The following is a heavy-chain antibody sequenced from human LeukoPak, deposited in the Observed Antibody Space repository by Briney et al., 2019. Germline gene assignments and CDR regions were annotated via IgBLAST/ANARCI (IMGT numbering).Heavy chain of an antibody. CDR2: INPNSGGT. J-gene: IGHJ4*02. D-gene: IGHD6-19*01. CDR3: ASEAVIAVAGNDY. Sequence: GASVKVSFKASGYTFTGYYMHWVRQAPGQGLEWMGWINPNSGGTNYAQKFQGRVTMTRDTSISTAYMELSRLRSDDTAVYYCASEAVIAVAGNDYWGQGTLVTVSS. V-gene: IGHV1-2*02. CDR1: GYTFTGYY.